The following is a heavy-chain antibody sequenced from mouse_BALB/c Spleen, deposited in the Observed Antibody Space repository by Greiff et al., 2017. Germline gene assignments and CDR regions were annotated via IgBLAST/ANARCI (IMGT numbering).Heavy chain of an antibody. CDR1: GFSLTSYG. CDR3: ARNEGNSWFAY. D-gene: IGHD2-1*01. CDR2: IWSGGST. Sequence: VHLVESGPGLVQPSQSLSITCTVSGFSLTSYGVHWVRQSPGKGLEWLGVIWSGGSTDYNAAFISRLSISKDNSKSQVFFKMNSLQADDTAIYYCARNEGNSWFAYWGQGTLVTVSA. V-gene: IGHV2-4-1*01. J-gene: IGHJ3*01.